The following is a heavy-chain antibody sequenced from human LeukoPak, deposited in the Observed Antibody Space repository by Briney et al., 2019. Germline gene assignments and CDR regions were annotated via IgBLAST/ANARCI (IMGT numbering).Heavy chain of an antibody. CDR1: GFTFSNAW. Sequence: GGSLRLSCAASGFTFSNAWMSWVRQAPGKGLEWVGRIKSKTDGGTTDYAAPVKGRFTISRDDSKNTLYLQMNSLKTEDTAVYYCTTDLPVGATKGFAFDIWGQGTMVTVSS. J-gene: IGHJ3*02. D-gene: IGHD1-26*01. CDR2: IKSKTDGGTT. V-gene: IGHV3-15*01. CDR3: TTDLPVGATKGFAFDI.